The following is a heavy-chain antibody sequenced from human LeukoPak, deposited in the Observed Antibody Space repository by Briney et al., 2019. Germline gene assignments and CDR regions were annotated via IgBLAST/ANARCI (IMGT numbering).Heavy chain of an antibody. J-gene: IGHJ4*02. D-gene: IGHD3-22*01. CDR2: ISGSGGTT. V-gene: IGHV3-23*01. CDR1: GFSFNNYA. Sequence: QPGGSLRLSCAASGFSFNNYAMSWVRQAPGKGLEWVSAISGSGGTTHYADSVKGRFTISRDNSKNTLYLQMNSLRAEDTAVYYCAKQVWGIGYDSSGPAFDYWGQGTLVTVSS. CDR3: AKQVWGIGYDSSGPAFDY.